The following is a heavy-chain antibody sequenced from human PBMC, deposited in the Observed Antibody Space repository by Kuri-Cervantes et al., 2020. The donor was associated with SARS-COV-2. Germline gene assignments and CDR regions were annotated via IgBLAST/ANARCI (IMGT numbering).Heavy chain of an antibody. CDR3: AGEERKGCAFDI. D-gene: IGHD1-1*01. V-gene: IGHV1-3*01. J-gene: IGHJ3*02. Sequence: ASVKVSCKASGYTFTSYAMHWVRQAPGQRLEWMGWINAGNGNTKYSQKFQGRVTITRDTSASTAYMELSSLRSEDTAVYYCAGEERKGCAFDIWGQGTMVTVSS. CDR1: GYTFTSYA. CDR2: INAGNGNT.